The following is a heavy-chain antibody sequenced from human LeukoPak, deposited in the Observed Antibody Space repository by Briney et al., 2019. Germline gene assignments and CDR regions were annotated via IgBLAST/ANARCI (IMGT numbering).Heavy chain of an antibody. CDR3: ARTSSSGLVGGYYFDY. CDR2: IHHSGST. CDR1: GFTFSSYG. D-gene: IGHD6-19*01. V-gene: IGHV4-38-2*01. Sequence: GSLRLSCAASGFTFSSYGMSWVRQPPGKGLQWIGSIHHSGSTYYNPSLKSRVTISVDTSKNQFSLKLSSVTAADTAVYYCARTSSSGLVGGYYFDYWGQGTLVTVSS. J-gene: IGHJ4*02.